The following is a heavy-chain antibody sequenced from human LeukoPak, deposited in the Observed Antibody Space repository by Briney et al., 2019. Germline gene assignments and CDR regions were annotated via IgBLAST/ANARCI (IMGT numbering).Heavy chain of an antibody. V-gene: IGHV3-33*03. CDR2: IWFDGSNK. D-gene: IGHD6-19*01. CDR1: GFSFSTYG. Sequence: RSSLGLSCAASGFSFSTYGMHWVRQAPGKGLEWVAVIWFDGSNKYYADSVKGRFTISRDNSKNTLYLQMNSLRADDTAVHYCARASGCYDYWGRGTLVTVSS. CDR3: ARASGCYDY. J-gene: IGHJ4*02.